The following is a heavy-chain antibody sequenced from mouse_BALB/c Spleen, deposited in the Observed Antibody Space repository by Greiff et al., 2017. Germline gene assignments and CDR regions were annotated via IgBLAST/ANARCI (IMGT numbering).Heavy chain of an antibody. CDR2: INTYTGEP. V-gene: IGHV9-1*02. J-gene: IGHJ2*01. CDR1: GYTFTNYG. CDR3: ARSEDYFDY. Sequence: LVESGPELKKPGETVKISCKASGYTFTNYGMNWVKQAPGKGLKWMGWINTYTGEPTYADDFKGRFAFSLETSASTAYLQINNLKNEDMATYFCARSEDYFDYWGQGTTLTVSS.